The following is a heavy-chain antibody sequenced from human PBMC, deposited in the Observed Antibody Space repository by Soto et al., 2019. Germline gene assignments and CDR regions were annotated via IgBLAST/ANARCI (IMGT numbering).Heavy chain of an antibody. D-gene: IGHD4-17*01. CDR2: ISYDGSIT. J-gene: IGHJ6*02. V-gene: IGHV3-30*18. Sequence: GGSLRLSCAASGFTFNSYGMHWVRQAPGKGLEWVAVISYDGSITYYADSVMGRFTISRDKSKNTLYLQINSLRIEDTAVYYCAKDRRTTVTKFSIMDVWGQGTTVTVSS. CDR3: AKDRRTTVTKFSIMDV. CDR1: GFTFNSYG.